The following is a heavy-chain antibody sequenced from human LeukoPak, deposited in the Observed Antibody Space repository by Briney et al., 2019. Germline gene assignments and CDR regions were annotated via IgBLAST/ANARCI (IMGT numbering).Heavy chain of an antibody. CDR1: GFTFSSYA. Sequence: GGSLRLSCAAPGFTFSSYAMSWVRQAPGKGLEWVSAISGSGGSTYYADSVKGRFTISRDNSKNTLYLQMNSLRAEDTAVYYCAKDPAPRWGFDYWGQGTLVTVSS. CDR3: AKDPAPRWGFDY. D-gene: IGHD1-26*01. CDR2: ISGSGGST. V-gene: IGHV3-23*01. J-gene: IGHJ4*02.